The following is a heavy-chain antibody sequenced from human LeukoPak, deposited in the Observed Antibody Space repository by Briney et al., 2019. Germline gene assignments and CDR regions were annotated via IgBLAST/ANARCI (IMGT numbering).Heavy chain of an antibody. CDR2: INHSGST. CDR1: GGSFSGYY. CDR3: ASQDWNFAYFDY. Sequence: SETLSLTCAVYGGSFSGYYWSWIRQPPGKGLEWIGEINHSGSTNYNPSLKSRVTISIDTSKNQFSLKLTSVTAADRAVYYCASQDWNFAYFDYWSQGTLVTVSS. V-gene: IGHV4-34*01. D-gene: IGHD1-7*01. J-gene: IGHJ4*02.